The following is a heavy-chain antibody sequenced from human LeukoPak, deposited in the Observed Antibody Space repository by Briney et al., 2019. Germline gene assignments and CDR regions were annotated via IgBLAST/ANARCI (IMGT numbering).Heavy chain of an antibody. Sequence: GGSLRLSCAASGFTFSSYNMNWVRQAPGKGLEWVSPISSSSSYIYYADSLKGRFTISRDNAKNSLYLQMNSLRAEDTAVYYCARGGGYGYFDYWGQGTLVTVSS. D-gene: IGHD5-18*01. CDR1: GFTFSSYN. CDR3: ARGGGYGYFDY. CDR2: ISSSSSYI. V-gene: IGHV3-21*01. J-gene: IGHJ4*02.